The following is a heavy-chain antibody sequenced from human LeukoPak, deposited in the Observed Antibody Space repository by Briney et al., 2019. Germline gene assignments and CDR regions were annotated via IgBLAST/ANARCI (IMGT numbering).Heavy chain of an antibody. CDR1: GFTFSTYA. CDR3: AKALYGGHDY. D-gene: IGHD4-23*01. Sequence: PGGSLRLSCAASGFTFSTYAMSWVRQAPGKVLECVSALSGNGNTIYYADSVKGRFTISRDNSKNTLSLQMNSLRAEDTAVYYCAKALYGGHDYWGQGTLVTVSS. V-gene: IGHV3-23*01. J-gene: IGHJ4*02. CDR2: LSGNGNTI.